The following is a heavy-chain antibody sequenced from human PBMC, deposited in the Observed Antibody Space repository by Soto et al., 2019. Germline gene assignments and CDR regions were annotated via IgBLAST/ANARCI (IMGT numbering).Heavy chain of an antibody. Sequence: EVQLVESGGGVVRPGGSLRLSCAASGFTFDDYGMSWVRQAPGKGLEWVSGINWNGGSTGYADSVKGRFTISRDNAKNSLYLQMNSLRAEDTALYHCATGRYYYGSGIQAYFDYWGQGTLVTVSS. CDR3: ATGRYYYGSGIQAYFDY. V-gene: IGHV3-20*01. J-gene: IGHJ4*02. CDR2: INWNGGST. D-gene: IGHD3-10*01. CDR1: GFTFDDYG.